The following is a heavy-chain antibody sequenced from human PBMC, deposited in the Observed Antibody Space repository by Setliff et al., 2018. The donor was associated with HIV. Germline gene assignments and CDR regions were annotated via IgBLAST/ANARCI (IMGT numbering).Heavy chain of an antibody. V-gene: IGHV1-69*13. D-gene: IGHD3-10*01. CDR2: HIPMFGTA. CDR1: GGTFSSYA. J-gene: IGHJ4*02. CDR3: ARSLTLGYYGSGTYYSSFDY. Sequence: SVKVSCKASGGTFSSYAISWVRQAPGQGLEWMGGHIPMFGTANYAQKFQGRVTITADESTSTAYMELSSLRSEDTAVYYCARSLTLGYYGSGTYYSSFDYWGQGSLVTVSS.